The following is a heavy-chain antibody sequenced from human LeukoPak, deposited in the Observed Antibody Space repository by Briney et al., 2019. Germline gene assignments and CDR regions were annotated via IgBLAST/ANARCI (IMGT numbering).Heavy chain of an antibody. J-gene: IGHJ5*02. CDR2: IYTSGST. Sequence: SETLSLTCAVYGGSFSGYYWSWIRQPAGKGLEWIGRIYTSGSTNYNPSLKSRVTMSVDTSKNQFSLKLSSVTAADTAVYYCARDQAYCSSTSCYYGFDPWGQGTLVTVSS. CDR1: GGSFSGYY. CDR3: ARDQAYCSSTSCYYGFDP. D-gene: IGHD2-2*01. V-gene: IGHV4-4*07.